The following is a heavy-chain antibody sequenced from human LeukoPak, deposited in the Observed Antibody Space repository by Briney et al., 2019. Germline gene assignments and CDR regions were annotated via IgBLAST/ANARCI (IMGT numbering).Heavy chain of an antibody. D-gene: IGHD4-17*01. CDR2: ISYDSSNE. CDR3: ARDRHYGDPHHLDY. Sequence: GKSLRLSCAASGFTFSSRALHWVRQAPGKGLEWVAVISYDSSNEWYRDSVKGRFTISRDNSRSTLFLQMNRLTPEDTAVYYCARDRHYGDPHHLDYWGQGAPVTVSS. J-gene: IGHJ4*02. V-gene: IGHV3-30-3*01. CDR1: GFTFSSRA.